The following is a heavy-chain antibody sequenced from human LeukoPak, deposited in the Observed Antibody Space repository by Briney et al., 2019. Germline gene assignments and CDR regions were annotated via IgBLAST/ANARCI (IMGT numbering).Heavy chain of an antibody. CDR2: IYPGDSDT. CDR3: ARHRGAGYYYYYMDV. Sequence: GESLKISCKGSGYSFTSYWIGWVRQMPGKGLEWMGIIYPGDSDTRYSPSFQGQVTISADKSISTAYLQWSSLKASDTAMYYCARHRGAGYYYYYMDVWGKGTTVTVSS. V-gene: IGHV5-51*01. J-gene: IGHJ6*03. CDR1: GYSFTSYW. D-gene: IGHD3-10*01.